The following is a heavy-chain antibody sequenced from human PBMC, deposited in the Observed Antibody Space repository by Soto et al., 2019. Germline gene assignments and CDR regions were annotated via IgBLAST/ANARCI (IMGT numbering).Heavy chain of an antibody. V-gene: IGHV4-34*01. CDR3: ARLPSTVTTNDAFDI. Sequence: SETLSLTCAVYGGSFSGYYWSWIRQPPGKGLEWIGEINHSGSTNYNPSLKSRVTISVDTSKNQFSLKLSSVTAADTAVYYCARLPSTVTTNDAFDIWGQGTMVTVSS. J-gene: IGHJ3*02. CDR2: INHSGST. D-gene: IGHD4-17*01. CDR1: GGSFSGYY.